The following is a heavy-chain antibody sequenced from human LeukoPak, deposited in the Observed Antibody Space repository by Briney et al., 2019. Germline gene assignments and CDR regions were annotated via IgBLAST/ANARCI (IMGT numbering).Heavy chain of an antibody. Sequence: SETLSLTCTVSGGSITSSNHYWGWTRQPPGRGLEWIGSIYDSGNTYYNPSLKSRVTVSVDTSKNQFSLKLRSVTAADTAVYYCARGRYSSGWYKEKTWFDPWGQGILVTVSS. J-gene: IGHJ5*02. CDR3: ARGRYSSGWYKEKTWFDP. CDR1: GGSITSSNHY. V-gene: IGHV4-39*01. D-gene: IGHD6-19*01. CDR2: IYDSGNT.